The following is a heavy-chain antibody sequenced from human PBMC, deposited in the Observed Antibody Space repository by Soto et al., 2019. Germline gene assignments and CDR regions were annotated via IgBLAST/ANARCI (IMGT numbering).Heavy chain of an antibody. V-gene: IGHV3-30-3*01. D-gene: IGHD6-13*01. J-gene: IGHJ4*02. Sequence: GSLRLSCAASGFTFSSYAMHWVRQAPGKGLEWVAVISYDGSNKYYADSVKGRFTISRDNSKNTLYLQMNSLRAEDTAVYYCARENVAAPIDYWGQGTLVTVSS. CDR2: ISYDGSNK. CDR1: GFTFSSYA. CDR3: ARENVAAPIDY.